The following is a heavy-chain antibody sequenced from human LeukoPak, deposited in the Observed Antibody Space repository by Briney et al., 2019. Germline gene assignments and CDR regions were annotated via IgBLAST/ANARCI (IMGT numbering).Heavy chain of an antibody. CDR1: GITLSNYG. Sequence: GGSLRLSCAVSGITLSNYGMSWVRQAPGKGLGWVAGISDSGGSTTYADSVKGRFTISRDNPKNTLFLQMNSLRVEDTAVYFCAKRGVVIRVILVGFHKQAYYFDSWGQGALVTVSS. J-gene: IGHJ4*02. CDR2: ISDSGGST. D-gene: IGHD3-22*01. V-gene: IGHV3-23*01. CDR3: AKRGVVIRVILVGFHKQAYYFDS.